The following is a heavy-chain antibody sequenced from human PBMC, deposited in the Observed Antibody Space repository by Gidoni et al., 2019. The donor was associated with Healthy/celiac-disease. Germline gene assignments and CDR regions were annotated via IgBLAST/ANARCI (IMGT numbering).Heavy chain of an antibody. Sequence: QVQLVQSGAEVKKPGASVKVSCKASGYTFTSYGISWVRQAPGQGLEGMGWISAYNGNTNHAQKLQGRVTMTTDTSTSTAYRELRSLRSDDTAVYYCARVAPYCSSTSCYPGDYYYYMDVWGKGTTVTVSS. J-gene: IGHJ6*03. CDR3: ARVAPYCSSTSCYPGDYYYYMDV. D-gene: IGHD2-2*01. CDR1: GYTFTSYG. CDR2: ISAYNGNT. V-gene: IGHV1-18*01.